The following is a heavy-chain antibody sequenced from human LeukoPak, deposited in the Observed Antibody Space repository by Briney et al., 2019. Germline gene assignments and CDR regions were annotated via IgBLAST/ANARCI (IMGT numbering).Heavy chain of an antibody. V-gene: IGHV4-34*01. J-gene: IGHJ6*02. CDR3: ARGVVVASYYYYGMDV. D-gene: IGHD2-15*01. CDR2: VNHSGST. Sequence: SETLSLTCAVYGGSFSGYYWSWIRQPPGKGLEWIGEVNHSGSTNYNPSLKSRVTISVDTSKNQFSLKLSSVTAADTAVYYCARGVVVASYYYYGMDVWGQGTTVTVSS. CDR1: GGSFSGYY.